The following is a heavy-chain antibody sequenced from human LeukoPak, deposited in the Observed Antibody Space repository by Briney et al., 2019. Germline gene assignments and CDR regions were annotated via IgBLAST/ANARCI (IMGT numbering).Heavy chain of an antibody. Sequence: GGSLRLSCAASGFTFSSYWMHWVRQAPGNGLVWVSRINSDRSSTSYADSVKGRFTISRDNAKNTLYLQMNSLRAEDTAVYYCARPSFDWLLRNWYFDLWGRGTLVTVSS. D-gene: IGHD3-9*01. CDR3: ARPSFDWLLRNWYFDL. J-gene: IGHJ2*01. CDR2: INSDRSST. V-gene: IGHV3-74*01. CDR1: GFTFSSYW.